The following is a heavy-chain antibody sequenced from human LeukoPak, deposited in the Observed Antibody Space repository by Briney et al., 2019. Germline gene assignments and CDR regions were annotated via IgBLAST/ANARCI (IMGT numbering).Heavy chain of an antibody. Sequence: GGSLRLSCAASGFTFSSYAMSWVRQAPGKGLEWVSAISGSGGSTYYADSVKGRFTISRDNSKNTLYLQMNSLRAEDTAIYYCAKCLQWPSGFDYWGQGTLVTVSS. CDR3: AKCLQWPSGFDY. D-gene: IGHD6-19*01. CDR1: GFTFSSYA. V-gene: IGHV3-23*01. J-gene: IGHJ4*02. CDR2: ISGSGGST.